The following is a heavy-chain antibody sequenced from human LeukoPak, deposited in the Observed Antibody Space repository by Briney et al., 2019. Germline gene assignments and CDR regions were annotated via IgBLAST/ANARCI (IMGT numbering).Heavy chain of an antibody. V-gene: IGHV3-48*04. CDR1: GFTFSSYS. CDR3: ARREYDILTGYSEATYYYYGMDV. CDR2: ISGSSSTI. D-gene: IGHD3-9*01. Sequence: GGSLRLSCAASGFTFSSYSMNWVRQAPGKGLEWVSYISGSSSTIYYADSVKGRFTISRDNAKNSLYLQMNSLRAEDTAVYYCARREYDILTGYSEATYYYYGMDVWGQGTTVTVSS. J-gene: IGHJ6*02.